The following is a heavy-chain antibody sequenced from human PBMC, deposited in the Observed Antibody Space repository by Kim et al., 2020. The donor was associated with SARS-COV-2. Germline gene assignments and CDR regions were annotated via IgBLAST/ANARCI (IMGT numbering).Heavy chain of an antibody. Sequence: SETLSLTCTVSGGSISSSSYYWGWIRQPPGKGLEWIGSIYYSGSTYYNPSLKSRVTISVDTSKNQFSLKLSSVTAADTAVYYCARQMPRGDYVEALDIWGQGTMVTVSS. CDR1: GGSISSSSYY. CDR2: IYYSGST. J-gene: IGHJ3*02. D-gene: IGHD4-17*01. CDR3: ARQMPRGDYVEALDI. V-gene: IGHV4-39*01.